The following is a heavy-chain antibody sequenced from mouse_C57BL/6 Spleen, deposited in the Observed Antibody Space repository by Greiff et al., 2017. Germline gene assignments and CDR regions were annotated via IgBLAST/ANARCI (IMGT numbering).Heavy chain of an antibody. V-gene: IGHV2-6-1*01. CDR1: GFSLTSYG. D-gene: IGHD2-5*01. J-gene: IGHJ1*03. Sequence: QVQLKESGPGLVAPSPSLSITCTVSGFSLTSYGVHWVRQPPGKGLEWLVVIWSDGSTTYNSALKSRLSISKDNSKSQVFLKMNSLQTDDTAMYYCARHYSKGGYFDVWGTGTTVTVSS. CDR2: IWSDGST. CDR3: ARHYSKGGYFDV.